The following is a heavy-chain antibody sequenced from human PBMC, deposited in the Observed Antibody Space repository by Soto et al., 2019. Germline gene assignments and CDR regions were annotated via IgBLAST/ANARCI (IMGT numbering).Heavy chain of an antibody. CDR2: INPNSGGT. V-gene: IGHV1-2*02. D-gene: IGHD3-10*01. CDR3: ARDSVMVRGVAFDY. CDR1: GYTFTGYY. Sequence: GESLKISCKASGYTFTGYYMHWVRQAPGQGLEWMGWINPNSGGTNYAQKFQGRVTMTRDTSISTAYMELSRLRSDDTAVYYCARDSVMVRGVAFDYWGQGTLVTVSS. J-gene: IGHJ4*02.